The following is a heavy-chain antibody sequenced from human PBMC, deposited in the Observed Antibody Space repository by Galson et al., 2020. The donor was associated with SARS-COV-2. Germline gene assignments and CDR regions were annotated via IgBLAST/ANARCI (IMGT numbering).Heavy chain of an antibody. V-gene: IGHV3-9*01. J-gene: IGHJ4*02. CDR1: GFTFDDYA. CDR3: AKGHYSSTAVDY. Sequence: GGSLRLSCAASGFTFDDYAMHWVRQAPGKGLEWVSGISWNSGSIGYVDSVKGRFTISRDNAKNSLYLQMNSLRAEDTALYYCAKGHYSSTAVDYWGQGTLVTVSS. D-gene: IGHD6-13*01. CDR2: ISWNSGSI.